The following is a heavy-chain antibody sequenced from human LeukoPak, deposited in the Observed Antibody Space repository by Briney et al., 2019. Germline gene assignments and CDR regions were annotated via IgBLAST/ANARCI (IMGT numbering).Heavy chain of an antibody. CDR2: INTDGSGT. J-gene: IGHJ4*02. V-gene: IGHV3-74*01. Sequence: GGSLRLSCAASGFTFRNFWMYWVRQVPGKGLFWVSRINTDGSGTAYAEPVKGRFTISRDNAKNSLYLQMNSLRAEGTAVYYCARISLVCDYGGNGLDYWGQGTLVTVSS. CDR1: GFTFRNFW. CDR3: ARISLVCDYGGNGLDY. D-gene: IGHD4-23*01.